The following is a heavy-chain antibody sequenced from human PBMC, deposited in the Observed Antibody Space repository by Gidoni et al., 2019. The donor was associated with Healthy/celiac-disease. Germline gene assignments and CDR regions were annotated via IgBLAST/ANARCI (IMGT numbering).Heavy chain of an antibody. D-gene: IGHD6-13*01. J-gene: IGHJ4*02. Sequence: QVQLVESGGGVVQPGRSLRLSCAASGFTFSSYGMHWVRQAPGKGLEWVAVISYDGSNKYYADSVKGRFTISRDNSKNTLYLQMNSLRAEDTAVYYCAKDWGERRIAAAGILDYWGQGTLVTVSS. CDR3: AKDWGERRIAAAGILDY. CDR2: ISYDGSNK. CDR1: GFTFSSYG. V-gene: IGHV3-30*18.